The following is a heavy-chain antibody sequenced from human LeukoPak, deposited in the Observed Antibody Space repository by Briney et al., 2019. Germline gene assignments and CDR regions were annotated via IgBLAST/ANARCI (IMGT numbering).Heavy chain of an antibody. J-gene: IGHJ5*02. V-gene: IGHV4-59*01. Sequence: PSETLSLTCTVSGGSISSYYWSWIRQPPGKGLEWIGYIYYSGSTNYNPSLKSRVTISVDTSKNQFSLKLSSVTAADTAVYYCATSYYGSGTYYNWFDPWGQGTLVTVSS. CDR1: GGSISSYY. D-gene: IGHD3-10*01. CDR2: IYYSGST. CDR3: ATSYYGSGTYYNWFDP.